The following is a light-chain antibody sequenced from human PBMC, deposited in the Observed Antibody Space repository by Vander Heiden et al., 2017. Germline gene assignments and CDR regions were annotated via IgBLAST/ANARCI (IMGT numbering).Light chain of an antibody. CDR3: QQYYSTPSWT. J-gene: IGKJ1*01. Sequence: DIVMTQSPDSLAVSPVERATINCQSSQSVLYSSNNKNYLAWYQQKPGQHPKLLIYWESTRESGVPDRFSGSGSGTDFTLTISSLQAEDVAVYYCQQYYSTPSWTFGQGTKVEIK. V-gene: IGKV4-1*01. CDR1: QSVLYSSNNKNY. CDR2: WES.